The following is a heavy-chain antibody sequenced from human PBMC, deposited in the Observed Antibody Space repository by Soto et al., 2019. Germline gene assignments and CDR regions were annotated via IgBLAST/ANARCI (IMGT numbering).Heavy chain of an antibody. CDR2: IKEDGIQK. D-gene: IGHD7-27*01. Sequence: GGSLRLSCEASGFTFTSYTMIWVRQPPGEGLEWLANIKEDGIQKNYVDSVKGRFTISRDNAKKSLYLQMNSLRVDDTAVYYCAREVWGPVDWGQGTLVTVSS. CDR3: AREVWGPVD. J-gene: IGHJ4*02. V-gene: IGHV3-7*01. CDR1: GFTFTSYT.